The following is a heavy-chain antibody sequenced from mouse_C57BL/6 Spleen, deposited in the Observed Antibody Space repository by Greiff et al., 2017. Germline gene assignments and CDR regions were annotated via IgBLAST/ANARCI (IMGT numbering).Heavy chain of an antibody. Sequence: EVKLVESGGGLVQPGGSMKLSCVASGFTFSNYWMNWVRQSPEKGLEWVAQIRLKSDNYATHYAESVKGRFTISRDDSKSSVYLQMNNLRAEDTGIYYCTGHGQLRLQDYAMDYWGQGTSVTVSS. D-gene: IGHD3-2*02. CDR3: TGHGQLRLQDYAMDY. J-gene: IGHJ4*01. V-gene: IGHV6-3*01. CDR2: IRLKSDNYAT. CDR1: GFTFSNYW.